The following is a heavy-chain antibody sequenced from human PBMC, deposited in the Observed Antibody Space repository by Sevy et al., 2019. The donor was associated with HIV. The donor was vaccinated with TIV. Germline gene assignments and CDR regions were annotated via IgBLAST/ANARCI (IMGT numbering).Heavy chain of an antibody. Sequence: GGSLRLSCAASGFTFSSYGMHWVRQAPGKGLEWVAFIRYDGGYKYDADSVKGRFTISRDNSKNTLYLPINSLRTEDTALYDCARGRQLDYWGQGTLVTVSS. J-gene: IGHJ4*02. D-gene: IGHD6-13*01. CDR3: ARGRQLDY. V-gene: IGHV3-30*02. CDR2: IRYDGGYK. CDR1: GFTFSSYG.